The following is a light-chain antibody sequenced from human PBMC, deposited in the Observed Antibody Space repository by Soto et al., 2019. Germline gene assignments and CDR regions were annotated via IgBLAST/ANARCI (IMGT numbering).Light chain of an antibody. CDR3: QQSHSVPLT. V-gene: IGKV1-39*01. CDR2: AAS. J-gene: IGKJ4*01. CDR1: QSISTY. Sequence: DILMTQSPSSLSASVRDRVTITCRASQSISTYIDWFQQKPGKAPKLLISAASTLQSEVTSRFSGGGSGTDVNLTITCLQPEDCATYYCQQSHSVPLTVGGGTKVEIK.